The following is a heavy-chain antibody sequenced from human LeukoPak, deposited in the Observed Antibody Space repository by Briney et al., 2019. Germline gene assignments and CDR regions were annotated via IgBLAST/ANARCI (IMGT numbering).Heavy chain of an antibody. Sequence: GGSLRLSCAASGFTFSTYPMSWVRQAPGKGLEWVSSIIVSGGSTYYADSVQGRFTISRDNSKNTLYLQMNSLRAEDTAIYYCARQGFGGSYHYYYMDVWGKGTTVTVSS. CDR3: ARQGFGGSYHYYYMDV. J-gene: IGHJ6*03. CDR2: IIVSGGST. CDR1: GFTFSTYP. D-gene: IGHD1-26*01. V-gene: IGHV3-23*01.